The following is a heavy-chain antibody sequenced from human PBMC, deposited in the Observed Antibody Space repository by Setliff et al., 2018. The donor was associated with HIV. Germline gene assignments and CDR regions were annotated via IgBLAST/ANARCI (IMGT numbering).Heavy chain of an antibody. Sequence: PSETLSLTCTVSGGSISSSSYYWGWIRQPPGKGLEWIGTVYYLGNTYHNPSLRSRLSLSIDRSHQSFSFQLTSVSAADTAMYYCARGQWEGLHAYFFDVWGHGMLVTVS. CDR1: GGSISSSSYY. CDR2: VYYLGNT. CDR3: ARGQWEGLHAYFFDV. J-gene: IGHJ4*01. D-gene: IGHD1-26*01. V-gene: IGHV4-39*02.